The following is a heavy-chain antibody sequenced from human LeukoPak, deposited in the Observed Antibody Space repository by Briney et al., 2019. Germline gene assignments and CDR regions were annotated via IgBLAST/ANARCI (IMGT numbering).Heavy chain of an antibody. CDR1: GGSISSYY. J-gene: IGHJ4*02. CDR2: IYTSGST. D-gene: IGHD2-21*02. CDR3: ARFAYCGGHCWYYFDY. V-gene: IGHV4-59*01. Sequence: PSETLSLTCTVSGGSISSYYWSWIRQPPGKGLEWIGYIYTSGSTNYNPSLKSRITISVDTSKNQFSLKLSSVTAADTAVYYCARFAYCGGHCWYYFDYWGQGSLVTVSS.